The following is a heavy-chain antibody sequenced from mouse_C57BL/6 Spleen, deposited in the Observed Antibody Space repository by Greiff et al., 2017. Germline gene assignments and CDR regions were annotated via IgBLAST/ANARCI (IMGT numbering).Heavy chain of an antibody. CDR1: GYTFTSYW. D-gene: IGHD2-3*01. J-gene: IGHJ1*03. Sequence: QVQLQQPGAELVRPGSSVKLSCKASGYTFTSYWMHWVKQRPIQGLEWIGNIDPSDSETHYNQKFKDKATLTVDKSSSTAYMQLSSLTSEDSAVYYCARNGYYLYWYFDVWGTGTTVTVSS. CDR2: IDPSDSET. CDR3: ARNGYYLYWYFDV. V-gene: IGHV1-52*01.